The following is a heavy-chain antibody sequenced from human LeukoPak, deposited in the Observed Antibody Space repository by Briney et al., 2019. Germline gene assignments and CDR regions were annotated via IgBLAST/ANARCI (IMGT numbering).Heavy chain of an antibody. J-gene: IGHJ6*03. CDR3: ARGKRSHCTNGVCYFYYYYYMDV. D-gene: IGHD2-8*01. V-gene: IGHV3-7*01. Sequence: PGGSLRLSCAASGFTFSSYWMSWVRQAPGKGLEWVANIKQDGSEKYYVDSVKGRFTISRDDAKNSLYLQMNSLRAEDTAVYYCARGKRSHCTNGVCYFYYYYYMDVWGKGTTVTVSS. CDR2: IKQDGSEK. CDR1: GFTFSSYW.